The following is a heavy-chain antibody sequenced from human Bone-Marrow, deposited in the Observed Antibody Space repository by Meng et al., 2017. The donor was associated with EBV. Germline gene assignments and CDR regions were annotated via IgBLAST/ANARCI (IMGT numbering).Heavy chain of an antibody. D-gene: IGHD6-13*01. V-gene: IGHV4-30-4*01. J-gene: IGHJ4*02. Sequence: ASGPGLVKPSQTLSLHCAVSGGSISSGGYDWSWSRQPTGKGLEWIGYIYYSGSTYYNPSLKSRVTISVDTSKNQFSLKLSSVTAADTAVYYCASGSTAAGTDYWGQGTLVTVSS. CDR3: ASGSTAAGTDY. CDR2: IYYSGST. CDR1: GGSISSGGYD.